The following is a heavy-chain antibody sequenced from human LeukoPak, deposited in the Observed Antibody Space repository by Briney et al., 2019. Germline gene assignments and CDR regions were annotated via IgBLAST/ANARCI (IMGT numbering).Heavy chain of an antibody. CDR1: GDSISTTNW. D-gene: IGHD3-10*01. J-gene: IGHJ6*03. V-gene: IGHV4-4*02. CDR2: VYHSGTT. Sequence: SETLSLTCAVSGDSISTTNWWTWVRQSPGKGLEWIGEVYHSGTTNYNPSLKSRLTISVDKSKNQFSLNLRSVTAADTAVFYCARAGRYGSRSSGYYYFMDVWGKGTTVTVS. CDR3: ARAGRYGSRSSGYYYFMDV.